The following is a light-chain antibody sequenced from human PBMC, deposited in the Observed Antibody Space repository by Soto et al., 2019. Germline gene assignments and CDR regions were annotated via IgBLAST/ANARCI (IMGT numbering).Light chain of an antibody. V-gene: IGLV2-14*01. CDR1: SSDIGRYKF. J-gene: IGLJ2*01. CDR2: EGT. Sequence: QSALTQPASVSGSPGQSVTISCTGTSSDIGRYKFVSWFQQHPGKAPKLLIFEGTNRPSGVSNRFSGSKSGHTASLTISGLQAEDEAIYFCSSSTNTNTLVIFGGGTKVTVL. CDR3: SSSTNTNTLVI.